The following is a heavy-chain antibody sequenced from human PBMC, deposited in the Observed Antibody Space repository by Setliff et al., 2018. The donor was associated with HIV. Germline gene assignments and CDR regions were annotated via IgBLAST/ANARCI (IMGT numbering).Heavy chain of an antibody. CDR3: ARDHQTMLWLDY. Sequence: ASVTVSCKSSGDTFSTYVFTWVRQAPGQGLEWMGGVTPILHTTNYAQKFQGRVTITADISTRTVYMELSSLTSEDTAIYYCARDHQTMLWLDYWGQGTLVTVSS. J-gene: IGHJ4*02. D-gene: IGHD2-21*01. V-gene: IGHV1-69*10. CDR2: VTPILHTT. CDR1: GDTFSTYV.